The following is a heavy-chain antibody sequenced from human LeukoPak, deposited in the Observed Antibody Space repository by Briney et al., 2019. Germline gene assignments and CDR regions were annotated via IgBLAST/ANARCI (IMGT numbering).Heavy chain of an antibody. CDR1: GFTFSSYA. D-gene: IGHD6-19*01. V-gene: IGHV3-23*01. CDR3: AKDGYSSGWPRGYFDY. Sequence: GGSLRLSCAASGFTFSSYAMSWVRQAPGKGLEWASAISGSGGSTYYADSVKGRFTISRDNSKNTLYLQMNSLRGEDTAVYYCAKDGYSSGWPRGYFDYWGQGTLVTVSS. J-gene: IGHJ4*02. CDR2: ISGSGGST.